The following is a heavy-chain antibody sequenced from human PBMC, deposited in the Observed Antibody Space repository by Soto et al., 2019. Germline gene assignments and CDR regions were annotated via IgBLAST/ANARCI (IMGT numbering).Heavy chain of an antibody. J-gene: IGHJ3*02. CDR1: GFTFRGYA. CDR2: ISHDGSSQ. CDR3: ARPPVGKSKKLVAFEI. D-gene: IGHD2-15*01. V-gene: IGHV3-30-3*01. Sequence: GGSLRLSCAASGFTFRGYAMHWVRQDPGKGPEWVAVISHDGSSQFYTDSVKGRFYISRDNSRNKMFLQMNSLRPEDTAVYYCARPPVGKSKKLVAFEIWGQGTMVTVSS.